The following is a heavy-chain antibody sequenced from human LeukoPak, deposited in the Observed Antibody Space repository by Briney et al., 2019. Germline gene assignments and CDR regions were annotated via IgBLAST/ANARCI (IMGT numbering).Heavy chain of an antibody. CDR2: IYTSGST. CDR1: GGSISSGSYF. V-gene: IGHV4-61*02. Sequence: PSQTLPLTCTVSGGSISSGSYFWSWIRQPAGKGLEWIGRIYTSGSTNYNPSLKSRVTISPDTSKNQFSLKLSPVTAADTAVYYCARELAGYGKLDYWGQGILVTVSS. D-gene: IGHD5-12*01. J-gene: IGHJ4*02. CDR3: ARELAGYGKLDY.